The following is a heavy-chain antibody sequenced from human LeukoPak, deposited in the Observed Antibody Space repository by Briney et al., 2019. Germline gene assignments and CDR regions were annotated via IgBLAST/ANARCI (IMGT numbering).Heavy chain of an antibody. Sequence: PGGSLRLSCAASGFTFSNAWMSWVRQAPGKGLEWVGRIKSKTDGGTTDYAAPVKGRFTISRDDSKNTLYLQMNSLKTEDTAVYYCARVAGSGSYYPYYYYYYMDVWGKGTTVTVSS. CDR2: IKSKTDGGTT. CDR3: ARVAGSGSYYPYYYYYYMDV. V-gene: IGHV3-15*01. J-gene: IGHJ6*03. D-gene: IGHD3-10*01. CDR1: GFTFSNAW.